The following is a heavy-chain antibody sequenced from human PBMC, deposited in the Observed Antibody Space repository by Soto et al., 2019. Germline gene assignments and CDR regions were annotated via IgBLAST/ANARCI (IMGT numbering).Heavy chain of an antibody. D-gene: IGHD6-13*01. CDR1: GYTFTSYA. Sequence: ASVKVSCKASGYTFTSYAMHWVRQAPGQRLEWMGWINAGNGNTKYSQKFQGRVTITRDTSASTAYMELSSLRSEDTAVYYCARRGIAAAGTLDYYYYMDVWGKGTTVTVSS. CDR2: INAGNGNT. CDR3: ARRGIAAAGTLDYYYYMDV. V-gene: IGHV1-3*01. J-gene: IGHJ6*03.